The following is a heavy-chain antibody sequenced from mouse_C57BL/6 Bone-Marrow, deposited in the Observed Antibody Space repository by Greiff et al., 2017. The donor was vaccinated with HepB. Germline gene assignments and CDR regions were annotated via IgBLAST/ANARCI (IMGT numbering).Heavy chain of an antibody. J-gene: IGHJ1*03. CDR1: GYTFTSYG. CDR2: IYPRSGNT. CDR3: ARALFITTVVDWYFDV. D-gene: IGHD1-1*01. Sequence: QVQLQQSGAELARPGASVKLSCKASGYTFTSYGISWVKQRTGQGLEWIGEIYPRSGNTYYNEKFKGKATLTADKSSSTAYMELRSLTSEDSAVYFCARALFITTVVDWYFDVWGTGTTVTVSS. V-gene: IGHV1-81*01.